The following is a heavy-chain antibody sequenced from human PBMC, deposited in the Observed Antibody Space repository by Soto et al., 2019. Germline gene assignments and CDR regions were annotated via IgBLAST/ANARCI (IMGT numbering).Heavy chain of an antibody. D-gene: IGHD6-19*01. Sequence: EVQLVESGGGLVQPGGSLRLSCAVSGFTFSDYWMSWVRQAPGKGLEWVANIKQDGNEKYYVDSVKGRFTISRDNAKNSRYLQMNSLRAEVTAVYYCARGLGSSGWYSPGDAFDIWGQGTMVTVSS. CDR2: IKQDGNEK. CDR3: ARGLGSSGWYSPGDAFDI. J-gene: IGHJ3*02. V-gene: IGHV3-7*01. CDR1: GFTFSDYW.